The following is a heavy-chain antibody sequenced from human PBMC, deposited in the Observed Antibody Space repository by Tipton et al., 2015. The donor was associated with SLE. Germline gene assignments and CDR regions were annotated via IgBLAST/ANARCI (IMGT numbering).Heavy chain of an antibody. J-gene: IGHJ4*02. CDR3: ARDYGDYFDY. CDR1: GGSISSGRYY. V-gene: IGHV4-61*01. D-gene: IGHD4-17*01. CDR2: IFYSGST. Sequence: TLSLTCSVSGGSISSGRYYCSWLRQHPGKGLEWIGYIFYSGSTNYSPSLRSRVTISVDTSKNQFSLKLTSVTAADTAVYYCARDYGDYFDYWGQGTLVTVSS.